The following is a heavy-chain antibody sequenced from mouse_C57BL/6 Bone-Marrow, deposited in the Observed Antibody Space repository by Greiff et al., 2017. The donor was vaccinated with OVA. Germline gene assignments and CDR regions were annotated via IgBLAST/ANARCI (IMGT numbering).Heavy chain of an antibody. V-gene: IGHV1-50*01. CDR2: IDPSDSYN. CDR3: ARDSNYVGTSFDY. Sequence: VQLQQPGAELVKPGASVKLSCKASGYTFTSYWMQWVKQRPGQGLEWIGEIDPSDSYNNYNQKFKGKATLTVDTSSSTAYMQLSSLTSEDSAVYYCARDSNYVGTSFDYWGQGTTLTVSS. J-gene: IGHJ2*01. D-gene: IGHD2-5*01. CDR1: GYTFTSYW.